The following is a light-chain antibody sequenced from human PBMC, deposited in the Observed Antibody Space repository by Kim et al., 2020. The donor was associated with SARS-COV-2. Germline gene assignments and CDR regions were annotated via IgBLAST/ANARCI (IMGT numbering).Light chain of an antibody. CDR2: GNS. V-gene: IGLV1-40*01. Sequence: GQRVTISCTASRSNIGAGYDVHWYQQLPGTAPKRLIYGNSNRPSGVPDRFSGSKSGTSASLAITGLQAEDEADYYCQSYDSSLSRVFGGGTKLTVL. J-gene: IGLJ3*02. CDR1: RSNIGAGYD. CDR3: QSYDSSLSRV.